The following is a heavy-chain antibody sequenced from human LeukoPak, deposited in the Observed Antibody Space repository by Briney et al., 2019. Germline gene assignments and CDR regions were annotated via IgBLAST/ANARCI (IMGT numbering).Heavy chain of an antibody. CDR1: GGSISSSSYY. Sequence: SETLSLTCTVSGGSISSSSYYWGWIRQPPGKGLEWIGSIYYSGGTYYNPSLKSRVTISVDTSKNQFSLKLSSVTAADTAVYYCARQDTIFGVVGAFDIWGQGTMVTVSS. D-gene: IGHD3-3*01. V-gene: IGHV4-39*01. CDR2: IYYSGGT. CDR3: ARQDTIFGVVGAFDI. J-gene: IGHJ3*02.